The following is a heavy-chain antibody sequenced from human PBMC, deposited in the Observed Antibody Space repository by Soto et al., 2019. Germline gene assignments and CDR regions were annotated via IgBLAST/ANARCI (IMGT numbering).Heavy chain of an antibody. CDR3: ARYVDIGLRPTGDWFDL. CDR1: GYIFTTYG. V-gene: IGHV1-18*01. CDR2: ISGNNGNT. D-gene: IGHD3-9*01. J-gene: IGHJ5*02. Sequence: QVQLVQSGAEVKQPGASVKVSCKASGYIFTTYGIIWVRQAPGQGLEWMGWISGNNGNTRYAQKVQGRVTMTTDTSTSTAYMELRSLRSDDTAVYYCARYVDIGLRPTGDWFDLWGQGPLGTFSS.